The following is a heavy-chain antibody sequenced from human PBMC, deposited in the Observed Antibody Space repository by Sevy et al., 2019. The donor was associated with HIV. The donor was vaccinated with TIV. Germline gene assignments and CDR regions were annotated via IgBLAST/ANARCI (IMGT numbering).Heavy chain of an antibody. CDR1: GFRFSDYI. CDR3: VRRSHDYSDYNVF. V-gene: IGHV3-21*06. J-gene: IGHJ4*02. Sequence: GGSLRLSCAASGFRFSDYIMTWVRQAPGKGLEWVSSISSSSSYLYYADSMKGRFTISRDNAKNALYLQINSLRAEDTALYYCVRRSHDYSDYNVFWGQGTLVTVSS. CDR2: ISSSSSYL. D-gene: IGHD4-17*01.